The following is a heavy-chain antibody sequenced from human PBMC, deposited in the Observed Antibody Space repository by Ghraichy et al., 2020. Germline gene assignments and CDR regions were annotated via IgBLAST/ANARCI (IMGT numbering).Heavy chain of an antibody. Sequence: GGSLRLSCAASGFTFSSHSMAWVRQAPGKGLEWVSSITISGSYIFYAASVKGRFTISRDNAKNSLYLQMNSLRAEDTAVYYCTRADYLTSAYSGYQRNAFDFWGPGTMVTVAS. CDR3: TRADYLTSAYSGYQRNAFDF. J-gene: IGHJ3*01. V-gene: IGHV3-21*01. CDR2: ITISGSYI. D-gene: IGHD5-12*01. CDR1: GFTFSSHS.